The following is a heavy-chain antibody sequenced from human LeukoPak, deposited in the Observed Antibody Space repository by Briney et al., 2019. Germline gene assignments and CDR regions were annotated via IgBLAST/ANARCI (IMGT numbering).Heavy chain of an antibody. Sequence: SETLSLTCTVSGGSISSSSYYWGWIRQPPGKGLEWIGSIYYSGSTYYNPSLKSRVTISVDTSKNQFSLKLSSVTAADTAVYYCARHSAVTTFALRYWGQGTLVTVSA. CDR1: GGSISSSSYY. V-gene: IGHV4-39*01. CDR2: IYYSGST. J-gene: IGHJ4*02. CDR3: ARHSAVTTFALRY. D-gene: IGHD4-11*01.